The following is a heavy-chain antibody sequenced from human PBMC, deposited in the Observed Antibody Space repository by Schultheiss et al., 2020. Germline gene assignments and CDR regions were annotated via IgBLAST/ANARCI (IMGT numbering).Heavy chain of an antibody. CDR1: GGSFSGYY. CDR2: MYYSGNT. Sequence: SETLSLTCANYGGSFSGYYWIWIRQPPGKGLEWIGYMYYSGNTNYNPSLKSRVIISVDTSKNQFSLKLSSVTAADTAVYYCARVSEVHMDVWGQGTTVTVSS. V-gene: IGHV4-59*12. CDR3: ARVSEVHMDV. J-gene: IGHJ6*02.